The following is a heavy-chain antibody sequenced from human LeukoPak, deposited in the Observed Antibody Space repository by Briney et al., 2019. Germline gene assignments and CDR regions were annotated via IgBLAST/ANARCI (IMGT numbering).Heavy chain of an antibody. CDR1: GGSFSGYY. CDR2: INHSGST. CDR3: ARQGMVRGVISRGNYFDY. Sequence: PSETLSLTCAVYGGSFSGYYWSWIRQPPGKGLEWIGEINHSGSTNYNPSLKSRVTISVDTSKNQFSLKLSSVTAADTAVYYCARQGMVRGVISRGNYFDYWGQGTLVTVSS. D-gene: IGHD3-10*01. V-gene: IGHV4-34*01. J-gene: IGHJ4*02.